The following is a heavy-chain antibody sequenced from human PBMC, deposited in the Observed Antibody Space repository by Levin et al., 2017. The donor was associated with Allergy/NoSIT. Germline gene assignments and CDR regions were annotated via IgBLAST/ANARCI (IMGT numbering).Heavy chain of an antibody. Sequence: SQTLSLTCNVTGGSISSGVFYWSWIRQLPGKGLEWIGYIYYRGRTTYNPSLKSRVTISVDTSKNQFSLKLTSVTAADTAVYYCAREVSYGDYRGNWVDPWGQGTLVTVSS. CDR3: AREVSYGDYRGNWVDP. CDR1: GGSISSGVFY. V-gene: IGHV4-31*03. J-gene: IGHJ5*02. D-gene: IGHD4-17*01. CDR2: IYYRGRT.